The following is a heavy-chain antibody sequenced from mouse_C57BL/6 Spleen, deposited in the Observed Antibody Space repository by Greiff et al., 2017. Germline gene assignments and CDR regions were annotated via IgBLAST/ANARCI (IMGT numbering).Heavy chain of an antibody. CDR1: GYAFSSYW. V-gene: IGHV1-80*01. D-gene: IGHD1-1*01. CDR3: ARYEYYSSSESYYAKDY. CDR2: IYPGDGDT. Sequence: QVQLQQSGAELVKPGASVKISCKASGYAFSSYWMNWVKQRPGKGLEWIGQIYPGDGDTNYNGKFKGKATLTADKSSSTAYLQLSSLTSEDSSVYYCARYEYYSSSESYYAKDYWGQGTSVTVSS. J-gene: IGHJ4*01.